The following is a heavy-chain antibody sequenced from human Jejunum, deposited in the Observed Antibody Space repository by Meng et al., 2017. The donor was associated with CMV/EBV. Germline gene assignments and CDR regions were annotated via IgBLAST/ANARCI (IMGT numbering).Heavy chain of an antibody. Sequence: AATGFTFSSFAWSWVRQAPGKGLEWVSTISGSGGTTYYADSVKGRFTISRDNSKDTLYLQMNSLRAEDTAVYYCAKEDYSNDFDYWGQGTLVTVSS. CDR2: ISGSGGTT. CDR3: AKEDYSNDFDY. J-gene: IGHJ4*02. V-gene: IGHV3-23*01. CDR1: GFTFSSFA. D-gene: IGHD4-11*01.